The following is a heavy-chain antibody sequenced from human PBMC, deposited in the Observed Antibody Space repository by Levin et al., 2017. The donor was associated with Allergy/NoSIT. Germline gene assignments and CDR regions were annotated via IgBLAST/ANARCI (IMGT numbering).Heavy chain of an antibody. J-gene: IGHJ4*02. V-gene: IGHV3-7*01. D-gene: IGHD4/OR15-4a*01. CDR3: ARDICPNTYDY. CDR1: GFTFSSSW. CDR2: MNQDESQK. Sequence: GGSLRLSCEASGFTFSSSWMTWVRQTSGMRLEWVASMNQDESQKYYVDSVKGRFTVSRDNAKNSLYLEMHTLRAEDTAVYYCARDICPNTYDYWGQGTLVTVSS.